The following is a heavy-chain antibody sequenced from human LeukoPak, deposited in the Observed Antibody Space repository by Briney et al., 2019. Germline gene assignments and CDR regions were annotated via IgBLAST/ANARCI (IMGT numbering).Heavy chain of an antibody. V-gene: IGHV3-30*02. CDR1: GFTFSSYG. Sequence: PGGSLRLSCAASGFTFSSYGMHWVRQAPGKGLEWVAFIRYDGSNKYYADSVKGRFTISRDNSKNTLYLQMNSLRAEDTAVYYCAKAGVRGGSGPYYMDVWGKGTTVTVSS. D-gene: IGHD3-3*01. CDR3: AKAGVRGGSGPYYMDV. J-gene: IGHJ6*03. CDR2: IRYDGSNK.